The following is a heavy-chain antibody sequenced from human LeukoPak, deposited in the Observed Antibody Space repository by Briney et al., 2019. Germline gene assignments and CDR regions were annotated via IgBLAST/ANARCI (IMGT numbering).Heavy chain of an antibody. CDR2: MNPNRGNT. CDR1: GYTFTSYD. J-gene: IGHJ4*02. D-gene: IGHD5-12*01. V-gene: IGHV1-8*01. Sequence: ASVKVSCKASGYTFTSYDINWVRQATGQGLEWMGWMNPNRGNTGYAQKFQGRVTMTRNTSISTAYMELSRLRSDDTAVYYCARDQEGGYDLGNFDYWGQGTLVTVSS. CDR3: ARDQEGGYDLGNFDY.